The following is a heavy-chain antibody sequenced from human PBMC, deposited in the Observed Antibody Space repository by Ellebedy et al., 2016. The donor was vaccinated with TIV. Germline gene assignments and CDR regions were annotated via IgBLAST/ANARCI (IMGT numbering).Heavy chain of an antibody. Sequence: MPSETLSLTCTVSGGSISSYYWSWIRQPPGEGLEWIGYIYYSGSTNYNPSLKSRVTISVDTSKNQFSLKLSPVTAADTAVYYCARSDLLWFGELSQFDYWGQGTLVTVSS. J-gene: IGHJ4*02. CDR3: ARSDLLWFGELSQFDY. V-gene: IGHV4-59*08. CDR2: IYYSGST. CDR1: GGSISSYY. D-gene: IGHD3-10*01.